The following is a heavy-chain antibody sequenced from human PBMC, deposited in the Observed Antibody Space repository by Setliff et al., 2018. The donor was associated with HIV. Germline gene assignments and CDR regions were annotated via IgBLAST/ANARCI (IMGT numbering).Heavy chain of an antibody. CDR1: GGSISSGSFS. J-gene: IGHJ3*02. Sequence: SETLSLTCTVSGGSISSGSFSWSWIRQPDGKGLEWIGHIYTSGSTDYNPSLKSRVSISVDTSKNQFSLKLSSVTAADTAVYYCARASTMIVVVIKGFDIWGQGTMVTVSS. CDR3: ARASTMIVVVIKGFDI. CDR2: IYTSGST. D-gene: IGHD3-22*01. V-gene: IGHV4-61*09.